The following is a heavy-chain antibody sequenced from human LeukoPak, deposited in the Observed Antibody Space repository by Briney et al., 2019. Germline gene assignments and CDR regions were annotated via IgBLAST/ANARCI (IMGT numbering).Heavy chain of an antibody. Sequence: SETLSLTCTVSGGSISSYYWSWIRQPPGKGLEWIGYIYYSGSTNYNPSLKSRVTISVDTSMNQFFLKLNSVTAADTAVYYCARKGELGDAFDIWGQGSMVTVSS. D-gene: IGHD3-16*01. J-gene: IGHJ3*02. CDR3: ARKGELGDAFDI. CDR1: GGSISSYY. V-gene: IGHV4-59*08. CDR2: IYYSGST.